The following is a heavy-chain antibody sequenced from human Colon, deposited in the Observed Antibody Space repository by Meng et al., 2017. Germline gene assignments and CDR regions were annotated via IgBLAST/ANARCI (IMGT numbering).Heavy chain of an antibody. V-gene: IGHV3-21*01. CDR1: GFAFSSFT. D-gene: IGHD6-13*01. CDR3: AREGGSSWY. J-gene: IGHJ4*02. CDR2: ISSRSNYI. Sequence: GESLKISCAASGFAFSSFTMNWVRPAPGKGLEWVSSISSRSNYIYYADSLKGRFAISRDNAKNSVYLQINTLTADDTGVYYCAREGGSSWYWGQGTLVTVSS.